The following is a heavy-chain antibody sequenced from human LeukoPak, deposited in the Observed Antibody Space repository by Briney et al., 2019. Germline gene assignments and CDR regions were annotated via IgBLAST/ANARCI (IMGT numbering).Heavy chain of an antibody. CDR2: IYSSGST. V-gene: IGHV4-59*01. J-gene: IGHJ4*02. CDR1: GGSISGYY. Sequence: SETLSLTCTVSGGSISGYYLTWIRQPPGKGLEWIGYIYSSGSTKYNPSLKSRVTISVDTSKNQFSLNLSSVTAADTAVYYCARDILATSIAAPYYWGQGTLVTVSS. D-gene: IGHD6-13*01. CDR3: ARDILATSIAAPYY.